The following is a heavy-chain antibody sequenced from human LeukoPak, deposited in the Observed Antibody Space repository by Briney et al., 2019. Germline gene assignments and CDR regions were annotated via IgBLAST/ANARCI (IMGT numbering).Heavy chain of an antibody. V-gene: IGHV4-4*07. CDR3: ARGIRLGYGSGRDWFDP. CDR1: GVFISIYY. D-gene: IGHD3-10*01. Sequence: SETLSLTCSASGVFISIYYWSWIRQPAGKGLEWIGRIYTIGSTNYHPYPKRRVTMSVDTSKNQFSLKLNSVTAADTAVYYCARGIRLGYGSGRDWFDPWGQGTLVTVSS. CDR2: IYTIGST. J-gene: IGHJ5*02.